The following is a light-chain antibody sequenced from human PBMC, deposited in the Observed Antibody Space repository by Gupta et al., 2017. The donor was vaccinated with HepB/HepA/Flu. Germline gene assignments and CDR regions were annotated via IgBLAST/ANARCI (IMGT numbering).Light chain of an antibody. CDR3: AAWDDSLNGLV. CDR2: SNN. V-gene: IGLV1-44*01. J-gene: IGLJ3*02. CDR1: SSNIGSNT. Sequence: QSVLTHPPSSSGTPGQRVTISCSGSSSNIGSNTVNWYQQLPGTAPKLLTYSNNQRPSGVPDRFSGSKSGTSASLAISGLQSEDEAEYYCAAWDDSLNGLVFGGGTKLTVL.